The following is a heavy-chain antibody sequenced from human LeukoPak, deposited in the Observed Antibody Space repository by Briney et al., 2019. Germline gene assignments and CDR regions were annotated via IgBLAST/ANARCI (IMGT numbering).Heavy chain of an antibody. CDR1: GGSISVYY. J-gene: IGHJ4*02. CDR3: ARSTGWSSDLFDY. V-gene: IGHV4-4*07. Sequence: SQRLSLTCTVSGGSISVYYWNWIRQPAGEGLEWVGRVYTSGTTNYSPSLKSRITMSVDTSKNQFSLRLISVTAADPPVYYCARSTGWSSDLFDYWGQGTLVTVSS. CDR2: VYTSGTT. D-gene: IGHD6-19*01.